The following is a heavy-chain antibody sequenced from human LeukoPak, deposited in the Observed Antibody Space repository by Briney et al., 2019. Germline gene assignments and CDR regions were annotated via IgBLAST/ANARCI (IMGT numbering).Heavy chain of an antibody. Sequence: GGSLRLSCVASGFIFSNYWMHWGRQTPGKGLVWVSRISGDGSSTINADSVKGRFTISRDNAKNTLYLQMNSLRAEDTAVYYCARGDVTVFGGFDPWGPGTLVTVSS. CDR1: GFIFSNYW. CDR2: ISGDGSST. D-gene: IGHD3-3*01. V-gene: IGHV3-74*01. CDR3: ARGDVTVFGGFDP. J-gene: IGHJ5*02.